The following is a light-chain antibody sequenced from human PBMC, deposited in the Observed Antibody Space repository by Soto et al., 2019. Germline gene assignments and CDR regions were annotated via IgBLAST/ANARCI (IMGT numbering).Light chain of an antibody. V-gene: IGLV3-21*02. CDR1: NIGSKS. J-gene: IGLJ3*02. CDR2: DDS. Sequence: SYELTQPPSVSVAPGQTARITCGGNNIGSKSVHWYQQKPGQAPVLVVYDDSDRPSGIPERFSGSNSGNTATLTIRRVEDGDEADYYCQVWNSSSDLVFGGGTKVTVL. CDR3: QVWNSSSDLV.